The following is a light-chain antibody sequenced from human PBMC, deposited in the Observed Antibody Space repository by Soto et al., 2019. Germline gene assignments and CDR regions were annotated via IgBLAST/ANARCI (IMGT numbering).Light chain of an antibody. Sequence: EIVLTQSPGTLSLSPGERATLSCRASQSVSSGYLAWYQQKPGQAPRLLMSGASSRATDIPDRFSGSGSGTDFTLTISRLDPEDSAVYYCQQYGSSPPMYTFGQGTNVDIK. J-gene: IGKJ2*01. CDR1: QSVSSGY. CDR2: GAS. CDR3: QQYGSSPPMYT. V-gene: IGKV3-20*01.